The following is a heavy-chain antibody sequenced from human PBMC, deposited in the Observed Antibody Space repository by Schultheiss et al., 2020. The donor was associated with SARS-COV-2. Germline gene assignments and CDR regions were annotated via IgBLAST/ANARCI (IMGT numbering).Heavy chain of an antibody. CDR2: IIPIFGTA. Sequence: SVKVSCKASGYTFTSYGISWVRQAPGQGLEWMGGIIPIFGTANYAQKFQGRVTMTRDTSTSTVYMELSSLRSEDTAVYYCARREVVAATGIDYWGQGTLVTVSS. CDR3: ARREVVAATGIDY. CDR1: GYTFTSYG. V-gene: IGHV1-69*05. D-gene: IGHD2-15*01. J-gene: IGHJ4*02.